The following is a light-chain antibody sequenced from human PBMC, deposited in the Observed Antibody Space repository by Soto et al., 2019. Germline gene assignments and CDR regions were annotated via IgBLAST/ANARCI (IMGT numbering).Light chain of an antibody. V-gene: IGKV1-5*01. CDR2: DAS. CDR3: QQYNSYSLT. CDR1: QSISSW. J-gene: IGKJ4*01. Sequence: DIQMTQSPSTLSASVGDRVTITCRASQSISSWLAWYQQKPGKAPKLLIYDASSLESGVPSRFSGSGSGTEFSLTISSLQPDDFATYYCQQYNSYSLTFGGGTKVEIK.